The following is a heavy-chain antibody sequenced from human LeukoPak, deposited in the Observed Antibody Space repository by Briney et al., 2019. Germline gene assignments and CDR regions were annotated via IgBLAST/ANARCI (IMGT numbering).Heavy chain of an antibody. J-gene: IGHJ4*02. V-gene: IGHV1-69*13. CDR1: GGTFRSAA. CDR3: TRDEYKGSATFIY. Sequence: PMASVKVSCKASGGTFRSAAMSWVRQAPGQGPEWVGHIILLFGTTTYAQNFQGRVTISADESTTTVYMELTRLTSDDTAIYYCTRDEYKGSATFIYWGQRTQVIVSS. D-gene: IGHD1-1*01. CDR2: IILLFGTT.